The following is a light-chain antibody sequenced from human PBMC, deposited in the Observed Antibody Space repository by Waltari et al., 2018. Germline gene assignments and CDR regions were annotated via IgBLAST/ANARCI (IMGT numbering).Light chain of an antibody. CDR3: SSFTGTIWV. J-gene: IGLJ3*02. CDR1: SSDIDFADY. V-gene: IGLV2-14*01. CDR2: GVT. Sequence: QSALTQPASVSGSPGQSITISCTGSSSDIDFADYVSWYQHLPGNAPKLMIYGVTNRPSGISNRFSGSKSDNTASLTISGLQADDEADYYCSSFTGTIWVFGGGTKLTVL.